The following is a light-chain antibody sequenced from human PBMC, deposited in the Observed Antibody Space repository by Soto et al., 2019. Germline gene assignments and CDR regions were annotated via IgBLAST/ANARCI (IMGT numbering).Light chain of an antibody. CDR1: NLGNKY. CDR3: QAWDNRVV. J-gene: IGLJ2*01. CDR2: QDT. V-gene: IGLV3-1*01. Sequence: SYELTQPPSVSVSPGQTASITCSGDNLGNKYACWYRQKPGQSPVLVIYQDTKRPPGIPERFSGSNSGNTATLTISGTQTMDEADYYCQAWDNRVVFGGGTKVTVL.